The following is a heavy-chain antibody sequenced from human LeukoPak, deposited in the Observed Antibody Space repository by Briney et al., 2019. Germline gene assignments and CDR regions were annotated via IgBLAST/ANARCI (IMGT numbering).Heavy chain of an antibody. CDR2: IWYDGSNK. Sequence: GRSLRLSCAASGFTFSSYGMHWVRQAPGKGLEWVAVIWYDGSNKYYADSVKGRFTISRDNSKNTLYLQMNSLRAEDTAVYYCARTLDDRIVVVPAAKAKGYYYGMDVWGQGTTVTVSS. V-gene: IGHV3-33*01. D-gene: IGHD2-2*01. CDR1: GFTFSSYG. CDR3: ARTLDDRIVVVPAAKAKGYYYGMDV. J-gene: IGHJ6*02.